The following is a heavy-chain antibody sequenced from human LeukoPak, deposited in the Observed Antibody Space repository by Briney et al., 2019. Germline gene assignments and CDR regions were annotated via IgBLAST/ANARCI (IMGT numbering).Heavy chain of an antibody. CDR1: GYTFTGYY. J-gene: IGHJ4*02. CDR3: ARWRWGSGSYYQKVSEPLDY. V-gene: IGHV1-2*06. CDR2: INPNSGGT. Sequence: ASVKVSCKASGYTFTGYYMHWVRQAPGQGLEWMGRINPNSGGTNYAQKFQGRVTMTRDTSISTAYMELSRLRSDDTAVYYCARWRWGSGSYYQKVSEPLDYWGQGTLVTVSS. D-gene: IGHD3-10*01.